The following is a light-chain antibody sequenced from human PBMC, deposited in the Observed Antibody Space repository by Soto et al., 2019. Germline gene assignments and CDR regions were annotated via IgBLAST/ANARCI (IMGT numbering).Light chain of an antibody. CDR2: AAS. Sequence: DIQMTQSPSALSASVGDRVTITCRASQGIRHDLGWYQQKPGPAPKRLIYAASSLQSGVPSRFSGIGFGTECTLTISSLQPEDFATYYCLQHNSYPITFGQGTRLESK. J-gene: IGKJ5*01. CDR1: QGIRHD. CDR3: LQHNSYPIT. V-gene: IGKV1-17*01.